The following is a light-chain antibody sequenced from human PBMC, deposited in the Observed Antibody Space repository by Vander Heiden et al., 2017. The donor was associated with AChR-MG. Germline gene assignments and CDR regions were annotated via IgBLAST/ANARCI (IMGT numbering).Light chain of an antibody. V-gene: IGKV3-15*01. CDR3: HQYYNWRS. J-gene: IGKJ3*01. CDR2: GAS. Sequence: EIVMTQPPATLSVSPGESATLSCRASQSVSSSLAWYQQKPGQAPRLLIYGASTRATGIPDRFSGSGSGTEFTLTISSLQSEDFAVYFCHQYYNWRSFGPGTTVDI. CDR1: QSVSSS.